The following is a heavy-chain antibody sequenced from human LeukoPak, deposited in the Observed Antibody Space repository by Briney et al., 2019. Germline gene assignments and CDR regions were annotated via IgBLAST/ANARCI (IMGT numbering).Heavy chain of an antibody. V-gene: IGHV5-51*01. Sequence: AESLKISCKGSGYSFTSYWIGWVRQMPGKGLEWMGIIYPGDSDTKYSPSFQGQVTISADKSISTAYLQWSSLKASDTAMYYCARNTRVRGVTHYYYGMDVWGKGTTVTVSS. CDR2: IYPGDSDT. D-gene: IGHD3-10*01. J-gene: IGHJ6*04. CDR3: ARNTRVRGVTHYYYGMDV. CDR1: GYSFTSYW.